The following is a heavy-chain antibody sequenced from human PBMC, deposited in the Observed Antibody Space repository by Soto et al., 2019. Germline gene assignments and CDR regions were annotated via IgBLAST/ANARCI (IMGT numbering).Heavy chain of an antibody. CDR2: INPNGGST. Sequence: QVQLVQSGAKVKRPGASVKVSGKASGKTFTTYYLHWVRQAPGQGLEWLGIINPNGGSTTYAQKFEGRVTMTRDTSTSTVYLELSSLRSEDTAVYYCARAGYCSGGTCFHGNCDYWGQGTLVTVSA. CDR1: GKTFTTYY. D-gene: IGHD2-15*01. CDR3: ARAGYCSGGTCFHGNCDY. V-gene: IGHV1-46*01. J-gene: IGHJ4*02.